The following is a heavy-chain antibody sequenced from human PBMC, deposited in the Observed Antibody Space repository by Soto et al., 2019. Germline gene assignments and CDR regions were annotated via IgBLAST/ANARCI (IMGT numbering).Heavy chain of an antibody. CDR1: GGPISSYY. CDR2: IYYSGTT. V-gene: IGHV4-59*08. CDR3: ARLTGTGGSPVAYWYFDL. Sequence: QVQLQESGPGLVKPSETLSLTCTVSGGPISSYYWSWIRQAPGKGLEWIGYIYYSGTTNYNPSLKSRLTISVDTSKNQFSLKLSSVTAADTAVYYCARLTGTGGSPVAYWYFDLWGRGTLVTVSS. D-gene: IGHD1-1*01. J-gene: IGHJ2*01.